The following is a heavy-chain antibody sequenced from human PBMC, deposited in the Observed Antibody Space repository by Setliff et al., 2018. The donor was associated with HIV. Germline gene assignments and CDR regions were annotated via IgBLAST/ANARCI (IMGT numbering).Heavy chain of an antibody. CDR1: GGSISSHY. CDR2: IYYSGST. J-gene: IGHJ6*02. CDR3: ARGAIAVAGISYYYYGMDV. V-gene: IGHV4-59*11. Sequence: PSETLSLTCTVSGGSISSHYWSWIRQPPGKGLEWIGGIYYSGSTNYNPSLKSRVTLSLDTSKNQFSLKLTSVTAADTAVYYCARGAIAVAGISYYYYGMDVWGQGTTVTVSS. D-gene: IGHD6-19*01.